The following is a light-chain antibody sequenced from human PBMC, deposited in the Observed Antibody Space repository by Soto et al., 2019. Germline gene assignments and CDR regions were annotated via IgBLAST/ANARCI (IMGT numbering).Light chain of an antibody. CDR3: QQYGTSPPWT. CDR1: QSVSSSY. Sequence: EIVLTQSPGTLSLSPGERATLSCRASQSVSSSYLAWYQQKPGQAPRLLIYAGSSRATGIPDRFSGSGSGTDFSLIISRLDPEDFAVYYCQQYGTSPPWTFGQGTKVEI. J-gene: IGKJ1*01. V-gene: IGKV3-20*01. CDR2: AGS.